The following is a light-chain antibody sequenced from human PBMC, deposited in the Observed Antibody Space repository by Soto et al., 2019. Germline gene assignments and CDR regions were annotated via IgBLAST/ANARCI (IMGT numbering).Light chain of an antibody. Sequence: DIQMTQSPYSLSACVGDRVTISCRAIQGINNHLALYQQRPGKGRKLLIYGASPLHSGLPSRFSGSGSGTDFPLTIRSLQHEDVGSYYCQRYNSAPPVTCGRGT. CDR1: QGINNH. CDR2: GAS. CDR3: QRYNSAPPVT. J-gene: IGKJ4*01. V-gene: IGKV1-27*01.